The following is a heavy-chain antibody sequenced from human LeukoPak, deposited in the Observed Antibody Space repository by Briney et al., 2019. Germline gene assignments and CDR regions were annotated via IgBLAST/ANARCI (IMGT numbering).Heavy chain of an antibody. CDR3: ARDGGYSGYKHPNEQRFDY. CDR1: GFIFSNYW. V-gene: IGHV3-7*01. CDR2: IKQDGSDK. D-gene: IGHD5-12*01. Sequence: GGSLRLSCAASGFIFSNYWMSWVRQAPGKGLEWVANIKQDGSDKYYVDSVKGRFTISRDNSKNTLYLQMNSLRAEDTAVYYCARDGGYSGYKHPNEQRFDYWGQGTLVTVSS. J-gene: IGHJ4*02.